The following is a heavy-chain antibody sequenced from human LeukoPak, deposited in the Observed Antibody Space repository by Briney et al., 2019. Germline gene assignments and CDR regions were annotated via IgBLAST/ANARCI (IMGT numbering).Heavy chain of an antibody. CDR3: ASSPYYYGSGYDY. CDR2: IYHSGST. J-gene: IGHJ4*02. V-gene: IGHV4-30-2*01. D-gene: IGHD3-10*01. Sequence: SETLSLTCAVSGGSISSGGHSWSWIRQPPGKGLEWIGYIYHSGSTYYNPSLKSRVTISVDRSKNQFSLKLSSVTAADTAVYYCASSPYYYGSGYDYWGQGTLVTVSS. CDR1: GGSISSGGHS.